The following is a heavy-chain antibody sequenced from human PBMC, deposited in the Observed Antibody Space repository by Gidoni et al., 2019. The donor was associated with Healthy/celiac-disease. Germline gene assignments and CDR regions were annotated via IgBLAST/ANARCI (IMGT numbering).Heavy chain of an antibody. D-gene: IGHD1-26*01. CDR2: INHSGST. J-gene: IGHJ5*02. CDR3: ARGRTVPWYSGSHGHWFDP. V-gene: IGHV4-34*01. CDR1: GGSFSGYY. Sequence: QVQLQQWGAGLLKPSETLSLTCAVYGGSFSGYYWSWIRQRPGKGLEWIGEINHSGSTNYNPSLKSRVTISVDTSKNQFSLKLSSVTAADTAVYYCARGRTVPWYSGSHGHWFDPWGQGTLVTVSS.